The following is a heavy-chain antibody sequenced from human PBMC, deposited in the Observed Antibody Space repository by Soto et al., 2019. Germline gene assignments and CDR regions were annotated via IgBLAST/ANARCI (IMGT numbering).Heavy chain of an antibody. Sequence: SVKVSCKASGGTFSSYAISWVRQAPGQGLEWMGGIIPIFGTANYAQKFQGRVTIIADKSTSTAYMELSSLRSEDTAVYYCARSYDFWSGYTTREWFDPWGQGTLVTVSS. J-gene: IGHJ5*02. V-gene: IGHV1-69*06. CDR2: IIPIFGTA. D-gene: IGHD3-3*01. CDR3: ARSYDFWSGYTTREWFDP. CDR1: GGTFSSYA.